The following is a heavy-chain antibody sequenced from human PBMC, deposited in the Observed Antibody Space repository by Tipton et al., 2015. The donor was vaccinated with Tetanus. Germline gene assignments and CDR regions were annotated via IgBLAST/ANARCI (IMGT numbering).Heavy chain of an antibody. CDR1: GDSISSYY. D-gene: IGHD3-10*01. V-gene: IGHV4-59*12. Sequence: TLSLTCTVSGDSISSYYWSWIRQPPGRGLEWIGHIYFTGNTQYSLSLKSRVTMSVATSKIQFSLKLSSVTAADTAVYYCARGLGSRLAPGGSVDSWGQGTLVTVSS. J-gene: IGHJ5*01. CDR2: IYFTGNT. CDR3: ARGLGSRLAPGGSVDS.